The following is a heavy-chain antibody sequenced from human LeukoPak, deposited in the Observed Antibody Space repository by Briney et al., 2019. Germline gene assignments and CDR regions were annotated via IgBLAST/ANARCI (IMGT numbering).Heavy chain of an antibody. Sequence: PGGSLRLSCTASGLAFSNYWMHWVRQAPGKGLVWVSRIVGDGSGTNYADSVKGRFTISRDNAKNTLYLQMNSLRDEDTAVYYCARGWIVGGVTGVFLDYWGQGTLVTVSS. D-gene: IGHD1-26*01. CDR1: GLAFSNYW. CDR3: ARGWIVGGVTGVFLDY. J-gene: IGHJ4*02. CDR2: IVGDGSGT. V-gene: IGHV3-74*01.